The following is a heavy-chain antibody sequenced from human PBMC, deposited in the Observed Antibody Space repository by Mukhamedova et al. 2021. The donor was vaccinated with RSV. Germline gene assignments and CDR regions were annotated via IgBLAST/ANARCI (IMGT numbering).Heavy chain of an antibody. J-gene: IGHJ6*02. Sequence: VRQAPGKGLEYVSAISSNGGSTYYADSVKGRFTISRDNSKNTLYLQMSSLRAEDTAVYYCVIEEEGTNYYYYGMDVWDQGTTVTV. V-gene: IGHV3-64D*09. D-gene: IGHD1/OR15-1a*01. CDR2: ISSNGGST. CDR3: VIEEEGTNYYYYGMDV.